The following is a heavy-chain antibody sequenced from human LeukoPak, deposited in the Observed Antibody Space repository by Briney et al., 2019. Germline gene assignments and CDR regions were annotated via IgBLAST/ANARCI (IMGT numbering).Heavy chain of an antibody. CDR3: AKEERTTVTYYYYYYMDV. Sequence: GGSLRLSCAASGFTVSSNYMSWVRQAPGKGLEWVSVIYSGGSTYYADSVKGRFTISRDNSKNTLYLQMNSLRAEDTAVYYCAKEERTTVTYYYYYYMDVWGKGTTVTVSS. CDR2: IYSGGST. D-gene: IGHD4-11*01. V-gene: IGHV3-53*05. J-gene: IGHJ6*03. CDR1: GFTVSSNY.